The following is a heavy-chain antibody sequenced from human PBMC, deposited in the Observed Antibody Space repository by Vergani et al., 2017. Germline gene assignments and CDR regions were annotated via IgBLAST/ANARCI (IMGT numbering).Heavy chain of an antibody. CDR1: GFTFSSYS. CDR2: ISSSSSYI. J-gene: IGHJ3*02. Sequence: EVQLVESGGGLVKPGGSLRLSCAASGFTFSSYSMNWVRQAPGKGLEWVSSISSSSSYIYYADSVKGRFTISRDNAKNSLYLQMNSLRAEDTAVYYCAGDPLVGATLLDAFDIWGQGTMVTVSS. CDR3: AGDPLVGATLLDAFDI. V-gene: IGHV3-21*01. D-gene: IGHD1-26*01.